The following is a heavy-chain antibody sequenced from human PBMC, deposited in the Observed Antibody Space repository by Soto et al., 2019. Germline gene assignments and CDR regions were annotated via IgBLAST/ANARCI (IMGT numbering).Heavy chain of an antibody. CDR1: GFTFSDYG. V-gene: IGHV3-7*01. D-gene: IGHD6-19*01. J-gene: IGHJ3*02. CDR3: ARGLGSSGWYSPWDAFDI. Sequence: EVQLVESGGGLVQPGGSLSLSLAVSGFTFSDYGLSWVRRPPGRGWRGGAKIKQDGNEKYYVDSVKGRFTISRDNAKNSLYLQMNSLRAEDTAVYYCARGLGSSGWYSPWDAFDIWGQGTMVTVSS. CDR2: IKQDGNEK.